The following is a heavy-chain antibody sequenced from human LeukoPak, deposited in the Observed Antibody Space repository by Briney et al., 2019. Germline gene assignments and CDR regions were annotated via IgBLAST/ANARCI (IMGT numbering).Heavy chain of an antibody. CDR2: INPNSGST. CDR3: ARDMWIQLWLSTANWFDP. J-gene: IGHJ5*02. CDR1: GYTFTGYY. D-gene: IGHD5-18*01. V-gene: IGHV1-2*02. Sequence: ASVKVSCKASGYTFTGYYMHWVRQAPGQGLEWMGWINPNSGSTNYAQKFQGRVTMTRDTSISTAYMELSRLRSDDTAVYYCARDMWIQLWLSTANWFDPWGQGTLVTVSS.